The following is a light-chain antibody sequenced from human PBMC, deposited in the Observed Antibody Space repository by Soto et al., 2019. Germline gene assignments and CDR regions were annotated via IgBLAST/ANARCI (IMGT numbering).Light chain of an antibody. Sequence: DIQMTQSPSSLSAPVGDRVSISCRASQDIDKWLAWFQQKPGKAPKLLISAASTLQNRVSSRFSGSGSGTDFTLTIQSLQPDDIGTYYCQQASSFPHTFGQGTKLEIK. CDR1: QDIDKW. V-gene: IGKV1-12*01. CDR2: AAS. CDR3: QQASSFPHT. J-gene: IGKJ2*01.